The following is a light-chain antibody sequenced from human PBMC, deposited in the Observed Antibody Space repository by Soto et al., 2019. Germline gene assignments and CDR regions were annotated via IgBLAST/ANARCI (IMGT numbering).Light chain of an antibody. CDR2: EGS. J-gene: IGLJ2*01. CDR3: CSYAGSSTVV. CDR1: SSDVGSYNL. Sequence: QSALTQPASVSGSPGQSITISCTGTSSDVGSYNLVSWYQQHPGKAPKLMIYEGSKRPSGVSNRFSGSKSGNTASLTILGLQAEDEADYYCCSYAGSSTVVFGGGTKVTVL. V-gene: IGLV2-23*01.